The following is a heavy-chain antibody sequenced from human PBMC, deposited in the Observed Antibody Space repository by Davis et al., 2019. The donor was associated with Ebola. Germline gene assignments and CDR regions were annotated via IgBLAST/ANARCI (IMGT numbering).Heavy chain of an antibody. CDR2: INPNSGGT. D-gene: IGHD1-26*01. V-gene: IGHV1-2*02. Sequence: ASVKVSCKASGYTFTGYYVHWVRQAPGQGLEWIGWINPNSGGTKYVQRFQGRVTVTSDTSISTAYMELSGLRSDDTAVYYCARETAGAAVVFDCWGQGTLVTVSS. CDR1: GYTFTGYY. J-gene: IGHJ4*02. CDR3: ARETAGAAVVFDC.